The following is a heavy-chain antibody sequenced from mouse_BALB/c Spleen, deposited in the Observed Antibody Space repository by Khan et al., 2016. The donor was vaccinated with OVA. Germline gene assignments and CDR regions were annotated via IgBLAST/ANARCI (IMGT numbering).Heavy chain of an antibody. Sequence: QVQLMESGPGLVAPSQNLSITCTVSGFSLTDYGVSWIRQPPGKGLEWLGVIWGGGTTYYNSALKSRLIISKDNSKSQAFLKMNSLQTDDTAMYXCAKGVWSYYFALDYWGQGTSVTVSS. CDR1: GFSLTDYG. CDR2: IWGGGTT. V-gene: IGHV2-6-5*01. J-gene: IGHJ4*01. D-gene: IGHD2-10*02. CDR3: AKGVWSYYFALDY.